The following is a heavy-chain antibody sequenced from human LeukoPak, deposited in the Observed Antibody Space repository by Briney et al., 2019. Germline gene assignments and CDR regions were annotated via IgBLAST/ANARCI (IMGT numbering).Heavy chain of an antibody. CDR1: GGSISSGGYY. Sequence: SETLSLTCTVSGGSISSGGYYWSWIRQPPGKGLEWIGYIYHSGSTYYNPPLKSRVTISVDRSKNQFSLKLSSVTAADTAVYYCARAEFEDYGSGSYYTFFDYWGQGTLVTVSS. J-gene: IGHJ4*02. D-gene: IGHD3-10*01. CDR3: ARAEFEDYGSGSYYTFFDY. CDR2: IYHSGST. V-gene: IGHV4-30-2*01.